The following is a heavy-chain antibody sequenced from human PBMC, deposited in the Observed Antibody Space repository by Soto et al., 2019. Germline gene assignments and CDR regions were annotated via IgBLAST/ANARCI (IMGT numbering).Heavy chain of an antibody. V-gene: IGHV3-72*01. CDR2: SRDKPQGYST. J-gene: IGHJ4*02. CDR3: VRAPYFYDSSGYTRCLDY. D-gene: IGHD3-22*01. CDR1: VFTLSDHY. Sequence: GSLRLSCAGSVFTLSDHYIDWVRQAPGKGLEWVGRSRDKPQGYSTAYAASVKGRFTTSRDESKNSAYLQMNSLKTEDTAVYYCVRAPYFYDSSGYTRCLDYWGQGTLVTVSS.